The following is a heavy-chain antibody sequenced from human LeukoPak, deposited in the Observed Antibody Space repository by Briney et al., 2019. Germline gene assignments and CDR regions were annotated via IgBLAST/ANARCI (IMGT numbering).Heavy chain of an antibody. J-gene: IGHJ4*02. D-gene: IGHD1-26*01. CDR2: IHYDGSHK. CDR3: AKRGASWDFDY. CDR1: GFTFSSYG. Sequence: GGSLRLSCAASGFTFSSYGMHWVRQAPGKGLEWVTFIHYDGSHKFYADSVKGRFTISRDNSKNTLFLQMNSLRAEDTAVYYCAKRGASWDFDYWGQGTLVTVSS. V-gene: IGHV3-30*02.